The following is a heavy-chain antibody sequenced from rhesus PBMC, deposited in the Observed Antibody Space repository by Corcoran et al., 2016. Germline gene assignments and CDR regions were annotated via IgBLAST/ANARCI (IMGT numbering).Heavy chain of an antibody. V-gene: IGHV4-80*01. J-gene: IGHJ4*01. CDR1: GSSISSYW. CDR2: IDGNTGRT. D-gene: IGHD1-1*01. Sequence: QVQLQESGPGLVKPSELLSLTCAVPGSSISSYWLNWIRQPPGKGLEWIGEIDGNTGRTNYNPSLKSRVTISKDASKNQFSLKLTSVTAADTAVYYCARDSLENSRDYWGQGVLVTVSS. CDR3: ARDSLENSRDY.